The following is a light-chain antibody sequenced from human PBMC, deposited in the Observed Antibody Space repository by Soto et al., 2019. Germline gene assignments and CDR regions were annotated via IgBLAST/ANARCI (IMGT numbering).Light chain of an antibody. J-gene: IGKJ1*01. CDR1: QSVSSY. CDR3: QQRSNWPWT. V-gene: IGKV3-11*01. CDR2: DAS. Sequence: IVLTRSPATLSVSPGERVSLSCRASQSVSSYLAWYQQKPGQAPRLLIYDASNRATGIPARFSGSGSGTDFTLTISSLEPEDFAVYYCQQRSNWPWTFGQGTKVDI.